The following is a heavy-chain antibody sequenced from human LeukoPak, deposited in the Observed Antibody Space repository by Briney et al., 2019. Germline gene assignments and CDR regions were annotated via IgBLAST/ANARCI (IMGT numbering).Heavy chain of an antibody. CDR1: GYTFSTYW. V-gene: IGHV3-7*01. CDR2: IKQDGSEK. J-gene: IGHJ4*02. Sequence: GGSLRLSCAASGYTFSTYWMSWVRQAPGKGLEWVANIKQDGSEKYYVDSVKGRFTVSRDNAKNSLYLQMNSLRAGDTAVYYCARVPWSSVTILDYWGQGALVIVSS. D-gene: IGHD3-10*01. CDR3: ARVPWSSVTILDY.